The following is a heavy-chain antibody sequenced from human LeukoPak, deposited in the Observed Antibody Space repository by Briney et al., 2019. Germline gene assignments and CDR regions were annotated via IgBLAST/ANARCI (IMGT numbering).Heavy chain of an antibody. CDR3: ARDRVGCSSTSCYDAFDI. J-gene: IGHJ3*02. V-gene: IGHV1-69*05. CDR2: IIPIFGTA. Sequence: SVKVSCKASGGTFSSYAISWVRQAPGQGLEWMGGIIPIFGTANYAQKFQGRVTITTDESTSTAFVELSSLRSEDTAVYYCARDRVGCSSTSCYDAFDIWGQGTMVTVSS. CDR1: GGTFSSYA. D-gene: IGHD2-2*01.